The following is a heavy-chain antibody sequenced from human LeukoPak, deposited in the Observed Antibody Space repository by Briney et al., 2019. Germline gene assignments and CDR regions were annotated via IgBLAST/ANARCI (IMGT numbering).Heavy chain of an antibody. D-gene: IGHD3-9*01. V-gene: IGHV5-51*01. CDR2: IYPGDSDT. CDR1: GYSFTSYW. CDR3: ARHGDDILTGYYKIDY. J-gene: IGHJ4*02. Sequence: GESLKISCKGSGYSFTSYWIGWVRQMPGKGLEWMGIIYPGDSDTRYSPSFQGQVTISADKSISTAYLQWSSLKASDTAMYYCARHGDDILTGYYKIDYWGQETLVTVSS.